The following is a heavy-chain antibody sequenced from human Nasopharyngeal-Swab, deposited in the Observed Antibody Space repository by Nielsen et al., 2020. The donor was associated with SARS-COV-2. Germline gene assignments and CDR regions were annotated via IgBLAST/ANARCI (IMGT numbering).Heavy chain of an antibody. V-gene: IGHV3-30*18. J-gene: IGHJ3*02. CDR1: GFTFSSYG. D-gene: IGHD1-1*01. CDR3: AKGGGTTGTVGLDI. Sequence: GESLKISCVASGFTFSSYGMHWVRQAPGKGLEWVAVISCDGSNKYYADSVKGRFTISRDNSKNTLYLQMNSLRAEDTAVYYCAKGGGTTGTVGLDIWGQGTMVTVSS. CDR2: ISCDGSNK.